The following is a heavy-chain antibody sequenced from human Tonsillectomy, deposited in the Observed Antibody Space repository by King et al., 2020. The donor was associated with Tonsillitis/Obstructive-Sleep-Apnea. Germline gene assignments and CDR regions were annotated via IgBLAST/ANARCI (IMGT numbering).Heavy chain of an antibody. Sequence: ITLKESGPTLVKPTQTLTLTCTFSGFSLSTSGVGVGWIRQPPGKALEWLALIYCDDDNRYSPSLKSRLTITKDTSNNPVVLTMTNMDPVDTATFYCAHRLRFGDFDAFDIWGQGTMVTVSS. V-gene: IGHV2-5*02. CDR2: IYCDDDN. J-gene: IGHJ3*02. CDR3: AHRLRFGDFDAFDI. CDR1: GFSLSTSGVG. D-gene: IGHD3-10*01.